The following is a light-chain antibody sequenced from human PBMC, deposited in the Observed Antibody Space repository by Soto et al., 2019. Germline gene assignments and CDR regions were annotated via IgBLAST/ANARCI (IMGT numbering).Light chain of an antibody. CDR2: HAS. CDR1: QSISSW. Sequence: DIQMTQSPSTLSASVGDRVTITCRASQSISSWLAWYQQKPGIAPKLLIYHASNLDSGVPSRFSGSGYGTEFPLTISSLQPDDFATYYCQHYDSFPHTFGQGAKLEIK. CDR3: QHYDSFPHT. J-gene: IGKJ2*01. V-gene: IGKV1-5*01.